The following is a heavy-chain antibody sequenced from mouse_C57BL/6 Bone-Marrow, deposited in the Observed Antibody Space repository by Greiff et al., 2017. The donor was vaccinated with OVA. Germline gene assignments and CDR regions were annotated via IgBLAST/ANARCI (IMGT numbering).Heavy chain of an antibody. CDR1: GYSITSGYY. CDR2: ISYDGSN. Sequence: LLESGPGLVKPSPSLSLTCSVTGYSITSGYYWNWIRQFPGNKLEWMGYISYDGSNNYNPSLKNRISITRDTSKNQFFLKLNSVTTEDTATYYCARPPYDYDWVAWFAYWGQGTLVTVSA. V-gene: IGHV3-6*01. D-gene: IGHD2-4*01. J-gene: IGHJ3*01. CDR3: ARPPYDYDWVAWFAY.